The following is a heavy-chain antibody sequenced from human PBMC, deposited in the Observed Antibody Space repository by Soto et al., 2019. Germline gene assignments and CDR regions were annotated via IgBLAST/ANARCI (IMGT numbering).Heavy chain of an antibody. V-gene: IGHV2-5*01. CDR3: AHRSFTGYYDSSGYYERGSEDNWFDP. Sequence: SGPTLVNPTQTLTLTCTFSGFSLSTSGVGVGWIRQPPGKALEWLALIYWNDDKRYSPSLKSRLTITKDTSKNQVVLTMTNMDPVDTATYYCAHRSFTGYYDSSGYYERGSEDNWFDPWGQGTLVTVSS. CDR2: IYWNDDK. CDR1: GFSLSTSGVG. J-gene: IGHJ5*02. D-gene: IGHD3-22*01.